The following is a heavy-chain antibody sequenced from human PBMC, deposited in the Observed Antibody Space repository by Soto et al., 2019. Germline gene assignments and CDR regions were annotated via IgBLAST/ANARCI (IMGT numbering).Heavy chain of an antibody. CDR1: GFIFRSYW. CDR3: ARDGVEAGLYLDN. J-gene: IGHJ4*02. V-gene: IGHV3-7*01. Sequence: GGSLRLSCAASGFIFRSYWMSWVRQAPGRGLEWVANINQDGSEKYYVDSVKGRFIISRDNAKNSLYLQMNSLRVEDTAVYYCARDGVEAGLYLDNWGQGTLVTVSS. CDR2: INQDGSEK. D-gene: IGHD6-19*01.